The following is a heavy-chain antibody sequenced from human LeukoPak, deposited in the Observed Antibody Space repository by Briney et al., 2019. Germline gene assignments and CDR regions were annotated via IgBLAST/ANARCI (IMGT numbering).Heavy chain of an antibody. J-gene: IGHJ6*03. CDR3: ARSVEGYCSGASCYYYYYYMDV. Sequence: SETLSLTCTVSGGSISSSNYYWGWIRQPPGKGLEWIGSIYYSGSTYYNPSLKSRVTISVDTSKNQFSLKLSSVTAADTAVYYCARSVEGYCSGASCYYYYYYMDVWGKGTTVTVSS. D-gene: IGHD2-15*01. V-gene: IGHV4-39*07. CDR1: GGSISSSNYY. CDR2: IYYSGST.